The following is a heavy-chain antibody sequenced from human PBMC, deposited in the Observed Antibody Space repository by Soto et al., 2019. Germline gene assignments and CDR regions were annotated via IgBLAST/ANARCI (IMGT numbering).Heavy chain of an antibody. CDR1: GYTFTSYG. Sequence: ASVKVSCKASGYTFTSYGISWVRQAPGQGLEWMGWISAYNGNTNYAQKLQGRITITRDTSTSTVYMELRSLRSDDTAVYYCARLMGTIYYYGMDVWGQGTTVTVSS. D-gene: IGHD1-1*01. CDR3: ARLMGTIYYYGMDV. V-gene: IGHV1-18*01. J-gene: IGHJ6*02. CDR2: ISAYNGNT.